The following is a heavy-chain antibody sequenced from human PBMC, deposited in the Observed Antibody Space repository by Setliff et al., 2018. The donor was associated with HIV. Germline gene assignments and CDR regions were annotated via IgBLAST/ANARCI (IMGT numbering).Heavy chain of an antibody. J-gene: IGHJ5*02. V-gene: IGHV4-31*03. CDR1: GVSIDNDDHW. Sequence: SETLSLTCTVSGVSIDNDDHWWSWIRQHPVKGLEWIGNIDYTGRTSYNPSLSSRTIMSVDTTKNQYSLSLKSVRAEDTALYYCARVERSAYNFDQWGQGTLVTVSS. CDR2: IDYTGRT. CDR3: ARVERSAYNFDQ. D-gene: IGHD1-1*01.